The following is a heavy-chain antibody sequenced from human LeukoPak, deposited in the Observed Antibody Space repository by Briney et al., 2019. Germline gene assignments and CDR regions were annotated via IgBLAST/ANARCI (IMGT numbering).Heavy chain of an antibody. J-gene: IGHJ6*02. CDR2: ISYDGSSK. D-gene: IGHD4-17*01. Sequence: GGSLRLSCAASGFTFSSYAMHWVRQAPGKGLEWVAVISYDGSSKYYADSVKGRFTISRDNSKNTLYLQMNSLRAEDTAVYYCARPHYVYYYYGMDVWGQGTTVTVSS. CDR1: GFTFSSYA. V-gene: IGHV3-30*04. CDR3: ARPHYVYYYYGMDV.